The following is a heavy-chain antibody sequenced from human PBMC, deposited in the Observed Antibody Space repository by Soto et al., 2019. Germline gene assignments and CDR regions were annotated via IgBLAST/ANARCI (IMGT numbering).Heavy chain of an antibody. CDR2: IKQDGSEK. J-gene: IGHJ5*02. CDR1: GFTFNSYW. D-gene: IGHD1-26*01. V-gene: IGHV3-7*04. Sequence: EVQLVESGGGLVQPGGSLRLSCAASGFTFNSYWMTWIRQAPGNGLERVANIKQDGSEKYYVGFVKGRFTISRDNARKSRYLQMSSRRAEDTAVYCCSRGWGLDPWGQGALVTVSS. CDR3: SRGWGLDP.